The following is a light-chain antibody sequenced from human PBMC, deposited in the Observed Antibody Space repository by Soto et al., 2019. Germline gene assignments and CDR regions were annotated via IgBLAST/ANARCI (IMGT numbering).Light chain of an antibody. CDR1: SSDGGGYNY. J-gene: IGLJ1*01. CDR2: AVS. Sequence: QSVLTQPASVSGSPGQSITISCTGTSSDGGGYNYVSWYQQHPGKAPKLMIYAVSNRPSGVSNRFSGSKSGNTASLTISGLQAEDVVVYYSSSYTSRSSSTYVFGXGTNVTV. CDR3: SSYTSRSSSTYV. V-gene: IGLV2-14*01.